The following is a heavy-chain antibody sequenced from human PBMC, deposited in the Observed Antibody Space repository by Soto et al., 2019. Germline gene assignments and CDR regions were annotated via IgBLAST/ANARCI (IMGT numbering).Heavy chain of an antibody. D-gene: IGHD3-10*01. J-gene: IGHJ4*02. CDR1: GGSFSGYY. CDR3: ARGRGVLLWFGTEGYFDY. V-gene: IGHV4-34*01. Sequence: QVQLQQWGAGLLKPSETLSLTCAVYGGSFSGYYWSWIRQPPGKGLEWIGEINHSGSTNYNPSLKSRVTTSVDTSKNQFSLKLSSVTAADTAVYYCARGRGVLLWFGTEGYFDYWGQGTLVTVSS. CDR2: INHSGST.